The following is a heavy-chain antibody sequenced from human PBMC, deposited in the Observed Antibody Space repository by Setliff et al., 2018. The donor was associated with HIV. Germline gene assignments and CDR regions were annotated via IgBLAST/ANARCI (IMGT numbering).Heavy chain of an antibody. CDR2: IAKTGST. V-gene: IGHV4-61*02. D-gene: IGHD5-12*01. CDR1: GVSITNGTFY. J-gene: IGHJ5*02. Sequence: PSETLSLTCTVSGVSITNGTFYWNWIRQPAGKGLEWIGRIAKTGSTNYNPSLKSRLTISMDTSKNQFSLKLNSVTAADTAVYYCARDFKGYNSPCRFDPWGPGTLVTVSS. CDR3: ARDFKGYNSPCRFDP.